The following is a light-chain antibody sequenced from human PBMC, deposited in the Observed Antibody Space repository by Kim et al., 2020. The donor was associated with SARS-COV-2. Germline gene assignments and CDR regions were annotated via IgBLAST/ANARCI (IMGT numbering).Light chain of an antibody. Sequence: PASISCRSSQSPLHSNGYNHLDWYVQKPGQSPQLLIYLGSSRASGVPDRFSGSGSGTDFTLKISRVEAEDVGVYYCMQGLRTPFTFGGGTKVDIK. CDR2: LGS. V-gene: IGKV2-28*01. J-gene: IGKJ4*01. CDR3: MQGLRTPFT. CDR1: QSPLHSNGYNH.